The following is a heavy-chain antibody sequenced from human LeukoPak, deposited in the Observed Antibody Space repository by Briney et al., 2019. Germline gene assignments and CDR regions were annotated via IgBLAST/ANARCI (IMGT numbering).Heavy chain of an antibody. D-gene: IGHD3-22*01. CDR3: ARVSYDSSGYYFDY. J-gene: IGHJ4*02. Sequence: PGESLRLFCAASGVTVSSNYMSWVRQAPGKALEWLPVIYSGGSTYYADSVKGRFTISRDNSKSTLYLQMNSLRAEDTAVYYCARVSYDSSGYYFDYWGQGTLVTVSS. V-gene: IGHV3-53*01. CDR2: IYSGGST. CDR1: GVTVSSNY.